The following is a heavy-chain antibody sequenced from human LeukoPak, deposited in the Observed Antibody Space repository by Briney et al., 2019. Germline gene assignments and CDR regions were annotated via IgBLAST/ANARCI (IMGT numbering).Heavy chain of an antibody. CDR3: ARAEGDLIDY. Sequence: SETLSLTCTVSGVSISSSNSYWGWIRQPPGKGLEWIGSIYYSGNTYYNASLKSQVSISIDTSKNQFSLKLSSVTAADTAVYYCARAEGDLIDYWGQGTLVTVSS. D-gene: IGHD2-21*02. CDR2: IYYSGNT. CDR1: GVSISSSNSY. V-gene: IGHV4-39*07. J-gene: IGHJ4*02.